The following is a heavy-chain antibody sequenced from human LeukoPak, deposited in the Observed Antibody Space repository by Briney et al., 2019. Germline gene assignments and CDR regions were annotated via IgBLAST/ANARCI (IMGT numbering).Heavy chain of an antibody. CDR2: IIPILGIA. Sequence: SVKVSCKASGGTFSSYAISWVRQAPGQGLEWMGRIIPILGIANYAQEFQGRVTITADKSTSTAYMELSSLRSEDTAVYYCAISNTEVFDYWGQGTLVTVSS. CDR3: AISNTEVFDY. V-gene: IGHV1-69*04. J-gene: IGHJ4*02. CDR1: GGTFSSYA. D-gene: IGHD2-2*02.